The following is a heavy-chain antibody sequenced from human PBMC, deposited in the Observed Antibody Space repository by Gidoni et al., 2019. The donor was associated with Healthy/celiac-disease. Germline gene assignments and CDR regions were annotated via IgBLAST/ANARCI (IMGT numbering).Heavy chain of an antibody. J-gene: IGHJ3*02. D-gene: IGHD3-3*01. CDR2: IYSGGST. V-gene: IGHV3-53*01. Sequence: EVQLVESGGGLIQPGGSLRLSCAASGFTVSSNYMSWVRQAPGKGLEWVSVIYSGGSTYYADSVKGRFTISRDNSKNTLYLQMNSLRAEDTAVYYCARGIRFLEWLSGAFDIWGQGTMVTVSS. CDR3: ARGIRFLEWLSGAFDI. CDR1: GFTVSSNY.